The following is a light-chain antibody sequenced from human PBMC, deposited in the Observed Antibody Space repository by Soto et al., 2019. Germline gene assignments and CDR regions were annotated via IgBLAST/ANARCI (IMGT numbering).Light chain of an antibody. Sequence: QSALTQPPSVSGAPGQRVTISCTGSGSNIGAGSDVYWYQQLPGTAPKLLIYGNNNRPSGVPDRFSASKSGTPASLAITGLQAEDEADYYCQSYDSSLSAFYVFGTGTKVTVL. J-gene: IGLJ1*01. CDR1: GSNIGAGSD. CDR2: GNN. V-gene: IGLV1-40*01. CDR3: QSYDSSLSAFYV.